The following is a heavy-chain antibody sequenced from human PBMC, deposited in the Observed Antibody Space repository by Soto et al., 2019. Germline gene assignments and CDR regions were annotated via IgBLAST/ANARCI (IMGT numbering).Heavy chain of an antibody. D-gene: IGHD3-3*01. V-gene: IGHV1-46*01. CDR3: ARDSLLEYPLPSYGLDG. J-gene: IGHJ6*02. CDR2: INPSGGST. CDR1: GYTFTSYY. Sequence: ASVKVSCKASGYTFTSYYMHWVRQAPGQGLEWMGIINPSGGSTSYAQKFQGRVTMTRDTSTSTVYMELSSLRSEDTAVYYCARDSLLEYPLPSYGLDGWGQGTTVTVAS.